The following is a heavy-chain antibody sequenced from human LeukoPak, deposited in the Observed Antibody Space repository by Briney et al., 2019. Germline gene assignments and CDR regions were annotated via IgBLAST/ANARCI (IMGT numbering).Heavy chain of an antibody. V-gene: IGHV4-34*01. CDR1: GFTFSNYA. D-gene: IGHD3-10*01. J-gene: IGHJ4*02. CDR3: ARGGEGFDY. Sequence: GSLRLSCAASGFTFSNYAMNWVRQPPGKGLEWIGEINHSGSTNYNPSLKSRVTISVDTSKNQFSLKLSSVTAADTAVYYCARGGEGFDYWGQGTLVTVSS. CDR2: INHSGST.